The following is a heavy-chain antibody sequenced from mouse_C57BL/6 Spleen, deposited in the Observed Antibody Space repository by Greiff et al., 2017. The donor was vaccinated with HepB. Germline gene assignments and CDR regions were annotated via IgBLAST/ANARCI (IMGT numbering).Heavy chain of an antibody. D-gene: IGHD2-3*01. J-gene: IGHJ2*01. CDR3: ARFSYDLYFDY. CDR2: IYPGDGDT. V-gene: IGHV1-82*01. Sequence: QVQLKQSGPELVKPGASVKISCKASGYAFSSSWMNWVKQRPGKGLEWIGRIYPGDGDTNYNGKFKGKATLTADKSSSTAYMQLSSLTSEDSAVYFCARFSYDLYFDYWGQGTTLTVSS. CDR1: GYAFSSSW.